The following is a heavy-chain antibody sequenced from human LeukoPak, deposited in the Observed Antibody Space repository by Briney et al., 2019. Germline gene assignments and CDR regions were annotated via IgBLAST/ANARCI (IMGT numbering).Heavy chain of an antibody. CDR2: INNDGSSI. Sequence: GGSLRLSCAASGFTFSSYWMHWIRQAPGKGLVWVSRINNDGSSIGYADSVKGRLTISRDNAKNTLYLQMNSLRAEDTAVYYCTRGMYSSAWSIDYWGQGTLVTVSS. J-gene: IGHJ4*02. CDR3: TRGMYSSAWSIDY. V-gene: IGHV3-74*01. D-gene: IGHD6-19*01. CDR1: GFTFSSYW.